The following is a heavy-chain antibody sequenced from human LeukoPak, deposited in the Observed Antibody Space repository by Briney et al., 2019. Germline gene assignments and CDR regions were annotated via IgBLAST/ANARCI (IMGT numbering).Heavy chain of an antibody. D-gene: IGHD6-13*01. V-gene: IGHV4-4*07. J-gene: IGHJ4*02. CDR3: ARAAGAAGGQYFDY. CDR1: GGSISGYY. Sequence: SETLSLTCTVSGGSISGYYWSWIRQPAGQGLEWIGRVYTNGDTRYNPSLKSRVTMTVDTSKNQISLKLRPVTAADTALYYCARAAGAAGGQYFDYWGQGSLVTVPS. CDR2: VYTNGDT.